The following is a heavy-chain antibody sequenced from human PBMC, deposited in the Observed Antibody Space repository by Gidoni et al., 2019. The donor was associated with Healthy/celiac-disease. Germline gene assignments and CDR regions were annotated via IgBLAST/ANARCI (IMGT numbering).Heavy chain of an antibody. CDR3: ARARKAAAAPNWDYYFDY. Sequence: EVQLVESGGGLIQPGGSPRLSCAASGFTVSSNYMSWVRQAPGKGLEWVSVIYSGGSTYYADSVKGRFTISRDNSKNTLYLQMNSLRAEDTAVYYCARARKAAAAPNWDYYFDYWGQGTLVTVSS. V-gene: IGHV3-53*01. J-gene: IGHJ4*02. D-gene: IGHD6-13*01. CDR2: IYSGGST. CDR1: GFTVSSNY.